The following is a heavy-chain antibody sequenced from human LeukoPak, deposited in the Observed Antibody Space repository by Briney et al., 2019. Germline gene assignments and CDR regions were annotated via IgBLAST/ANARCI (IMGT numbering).Heavy chain of an antibody. CDR2: INSDGSST. CDR1: GFTFSSYW. J-gene: IGHJ4*02. D-gene: IGHD5-24*01. V-gene: IGHV3-74*01. Sequence: GGSLRLSCAASGFTFSSYWMHWVRQAPGTGLVWVSRINSDGSSTTYADSVKGRFTISRDNAKSSLYLQMNSLRAEDTAVYYCARGGSSDMATTSYFDYWGQGSLVTVSS. CDR3: ARGGSSDMATTSYFDY.